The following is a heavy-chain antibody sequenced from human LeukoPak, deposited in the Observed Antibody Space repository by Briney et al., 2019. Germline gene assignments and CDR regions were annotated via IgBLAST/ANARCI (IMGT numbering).Heavy chain of an antibody. CDR1: GFTFDNYA. CDR2: ISGSDYTT. Sequence: GGSLRLSCAASGFTFDNYAMTWVRQAPGRGLEWISTISGSDYTTYYADSVKGRFIISRDNSKNTVYLQMNSLRVEDTAIYYCAKDLRPDGVDNFDHWGQGILVTVSS. CDR3: AKDLRPDGVDNFDH. J-gene: IGHJ4*02. D-gene: IGHD2-8*01. V-gene: IGHV3-23*01.